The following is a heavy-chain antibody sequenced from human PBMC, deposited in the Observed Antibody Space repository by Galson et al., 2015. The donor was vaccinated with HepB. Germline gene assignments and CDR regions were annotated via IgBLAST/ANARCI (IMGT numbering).Heavy chain of an antibody. V-gene: IGHV3-23*01. CDR3: AKDLGIVVVPAAIRGNSPYYYYGMDV. J-gene: IGHJ6*02. CDR1: GFTFDDYA. CDR2: ISGSGGST. D-gene: IGHD2-2*02. Sequence: SLRLSCAASGFTFDDYAMHWVRQAPGKGLEWVSAISGSGGSTYYADSVKGRFTISRDNSKNTLYLQMNSLRAEDTAVYYCAKDLGIVVVPAAIRGNSPYYYYGMDVWGQGTTVTVSS.